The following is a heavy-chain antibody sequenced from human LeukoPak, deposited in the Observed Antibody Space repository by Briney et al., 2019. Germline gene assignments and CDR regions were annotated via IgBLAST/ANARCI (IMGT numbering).Heavy chain of an antibody. V-gene: IGHV3-7*05. CDR3: ARDSYDILTGYYVQDYYYGMDV. D-gene: IGHD3-9*01. J-gene: IGHJ6*02. CDR2: MKHDGIEK. Sequence: PGGSLRLSCVASGFSFGSYWMAWVRQAPGKGLEWVANMKHDGIEKYHVDSVKGRFTISRDNSKNTLYLQMNSLRAEDTAVYYCARDSYDILTGYYVQDYYYGMDVWGQGTTVTVSS. CDR1: GFSFGSYW.